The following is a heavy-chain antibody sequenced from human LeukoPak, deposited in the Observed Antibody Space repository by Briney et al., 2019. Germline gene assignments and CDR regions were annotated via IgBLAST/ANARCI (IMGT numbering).Heavy chain of an antibody. Sequence: PGGSLRLSCAASGFTFRNYGIHWVRQAPGKGLEWVAVISYDGNNKYSADSVKGRFTISRDNSKNTVYLQVNSLQPEDSAVYYCAKDRTEQWLIDAFDIWGQGTMVTVSS. CDR2: ISYDGNNK. D-gene: IGHD6-19*01. CDR3: AKDRTEQWLIDAFDI. V-gene: IGHV3-30*18. J-gene: IGHJ3*02. CDR1: GFTFRNYG.